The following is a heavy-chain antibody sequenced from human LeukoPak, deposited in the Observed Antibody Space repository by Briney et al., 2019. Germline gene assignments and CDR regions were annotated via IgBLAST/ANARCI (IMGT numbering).Heavy chain of an antibody. CDR3: ARDLGGSVWNHEVYNWFDP. D-gene: IGHD1-14*01. V-gene: IGHV1-69*05. CDR1: GGTFSSYA. J-gene: IGHJ5*02. Sequence: ASVKVSCKASGGTFSSYAISWVRQAPGQGLEWMGRIIPIFGTANYAQKFQGRVTITTDESTSTAYMELSSLRSEDTAEYCCARDLGGSVWNHEVYNWFDPWGQGTLVTVSS. CDR2: IIPIFGTA.